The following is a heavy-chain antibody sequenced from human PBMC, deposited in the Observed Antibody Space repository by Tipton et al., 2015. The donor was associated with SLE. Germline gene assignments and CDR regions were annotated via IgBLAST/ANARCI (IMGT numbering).Heavy chain of an antibody. CDR3: ARERPVTTITYYYGMDV. Sequence: QSGPEVKKPGSSVKVSCKASGYTFTSYGISWVRQAPGQGLEWMGWISAYNGNTNYAQKLQGRVTMTTDTSTSTAYMELSRLRSDDTAVYYCARERPVTTITYYYGMDVWGQGTTVTVSS. J-gene: IGHJ6*02. CDR1: GYTFTSYG. CDR2: ISAYNGNT. D-gene: IGHD5-12*01. V-gene: IGHV1-18*01.